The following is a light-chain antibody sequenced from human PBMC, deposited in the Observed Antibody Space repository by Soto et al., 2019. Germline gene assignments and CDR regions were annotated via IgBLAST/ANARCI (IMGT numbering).Light chain of an antibody. CDR1: QSISSY. Sequence: DIQMTQSPSSLSASVGDRVTITCRASQSISSYLNWYQKKPGKAPNHLIYGASRLKSGVPARFSGGRSETDFTLTISSLQPEDSATYYCQQSYSTPFTFGPGTKVDIK. CDR2: GAS. J-gene: IGKJ3*01. V-gene: IGKV1-39*01. CDR3: QQSYSTPFT.